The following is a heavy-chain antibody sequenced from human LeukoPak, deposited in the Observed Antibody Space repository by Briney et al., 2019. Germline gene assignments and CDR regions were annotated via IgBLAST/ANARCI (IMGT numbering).Heavy chain of an antibody. J-gene: IGHJ5*02. CDR2: IYYSGST. V-gene: IGHV4-59*01. CDR1: GGSISSYY. D-gene: IGHD3-22*01. CDR3: ARARDDSIGSRWFDR. Sequence: SETLSLTCTVSGGSISSYYWSWIRQPPGKGLEWIGNIYYSGSTNYNPSLMSRVTISVDTSKNQLSLKLTSVTAADTAVYYCARARDDSIGSRWFDRWGQGTLVTVSS.